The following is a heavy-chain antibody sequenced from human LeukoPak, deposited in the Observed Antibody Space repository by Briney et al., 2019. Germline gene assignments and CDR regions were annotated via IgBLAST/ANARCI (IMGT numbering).Heavy chain of an antibody. CDR2: ISTNGGTT. CDR1: GFTFSNYA. Sequence: PGGSLRLSCSASGFTFSNYAMQWVRQAPGKGLEYVSAISTNGGTTYYADSVKGRFTISRHNSKNTLYLQMNSLRDEDTAVYYCARVTQEGMDVWGQGTMVTVSS. CDR3: ARVTQEGMDV. D-gene: IGHD2-21*02. J-gene: IGHJ6*02. V-gene: IGHV3-64*04.